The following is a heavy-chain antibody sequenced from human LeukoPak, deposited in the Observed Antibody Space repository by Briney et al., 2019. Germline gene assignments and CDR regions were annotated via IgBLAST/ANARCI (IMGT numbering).Heavy chain of an antibody. CDR1: GYTFTDYY. V-gene: IGHV1-2*02. D-gene: IGHD2-2*01. CDR2: INPNDGDT. Sequence: ASVKVSCKASGYTFTDYYMHWVRQAPGQGFEWMGWINPNDGDTNYAQKFQGRVTMTRDTSISTAHMGVSRLRSDDTAVYYCARANFLYCSSSTCLFDYWGQGTLVTVSS. J-gene: IGHJ4*02. CDR3: ARANFLYCSSSTCLFDY.